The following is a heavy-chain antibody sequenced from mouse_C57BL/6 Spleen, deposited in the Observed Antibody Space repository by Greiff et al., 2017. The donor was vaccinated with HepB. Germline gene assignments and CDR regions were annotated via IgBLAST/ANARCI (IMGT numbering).Heavy chain of an antibody. J-gene: IGHJ1*03. CDR3: ARDGYYWYCDV. V-gene: IGHV1-82*01. CDR2: IYPGDGDT. CDR1: GYAFSSSW. D-gene: IGHD2-3*01. Sequence: VQLQQSGPELVKPGASVKISCKASGYAFSSSWMNWVKQRPGKGLEWIGRIYPGDGDTNYNGKFKGKATLTADKSSSTAYMQLSSLTSEDSAVYFCARDGYYWYCDVWGTGTTVTVSS.